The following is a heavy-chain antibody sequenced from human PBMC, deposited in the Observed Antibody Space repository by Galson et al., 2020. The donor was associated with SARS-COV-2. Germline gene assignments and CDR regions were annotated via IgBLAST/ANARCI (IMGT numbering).Heavy chain of an antibody. CDR3: ANIYSGYDSDAFDI. D-gene: IGHD5-12*01. J-gene: IGHJ3*02. CDR2: ISYDGSNK. V-gene: IGHV3-30*18. CDR1: GFTFSSYG. Sequence: GGSLRLSCAASGFTFSSYGMHWVRQAPGKGLEWVAVISYDGSNKYYADSVKGRFTISRDNSKNTLYLQMNSLRAEDTAVYYCANIYSGYDSDAFDIWGQGTMVTVSS.